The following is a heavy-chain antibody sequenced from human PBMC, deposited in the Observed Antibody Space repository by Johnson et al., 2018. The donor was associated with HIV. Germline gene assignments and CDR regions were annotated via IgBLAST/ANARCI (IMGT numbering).Heavy chain of an antibody. CDR2: ISSSGAGI. CDR3: ARDPPGRAFDV. V-gene: IGHV3-11*04. CDR1: GFKFSDFY. Sequence: QVQLVESGGGVVKPGGSLRLSCAVSGFKFSDFYMTWIRQVPGKGLECVAYISSSGAGIYYADSVRGRFTISRDNAKNSLFLQMNSLSAEDTAIYYCARDPPGRAFDVWGLGTTVTVSS. J-gene: IGHJ3*01.